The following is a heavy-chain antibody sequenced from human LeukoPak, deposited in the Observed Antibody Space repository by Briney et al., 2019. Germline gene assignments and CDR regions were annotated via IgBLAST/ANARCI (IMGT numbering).Heavy chain of an antibody. V-gene: IGHV1-2*02. J-gene: IGHJ5*02. D-gene: IGHD5-12*01. CDR3: ARDRNAPERLRLLLYH. CDR1: GYTFTGYY. Sequence: ASVKVSCKASGYTFTGYYMHWVRQAPGQGLEWMGWINPNSGGTNYAQKFQGRVTMTRDTSISTAYMELSRLRSDDTAVYYCARDRNAPERLRLLLYHWGQGTLVTVSS. CDR2: INPNSGGT.